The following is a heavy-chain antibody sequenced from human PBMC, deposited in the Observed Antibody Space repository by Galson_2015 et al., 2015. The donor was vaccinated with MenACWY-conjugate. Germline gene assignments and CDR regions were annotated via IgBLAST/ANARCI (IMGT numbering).Heavy chain of an antibody. D-gene: IGHD6-19*01. CDR3: ARDGGYSSGWDY. J-gene: IGHJ4*02. CDR2: IYYSGST. Sequence: ETLSLTCTVSGGSISHYYWSWIRQPPGKGLEWIGYIYYSGSTSYNPSLKSRVTISVDTSKSHFSLKLSSVTAADTAVYYCARDGGYSSGWDYWGQGTLVTVSS. V-gene: IGHV4-59*01. CDR1: GGSISHYY.